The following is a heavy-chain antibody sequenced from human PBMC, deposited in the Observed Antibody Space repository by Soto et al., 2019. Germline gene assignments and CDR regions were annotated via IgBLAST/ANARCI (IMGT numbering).Heavy chain of an antibody. J-gene: IGHJ4*02. CDR3: AKVGQQLELDY. CDR1: GFTFSSYA. D-gene: IGHD6-13*01. Sequence: EVQLLESGGGLVQPGGSLRLSCAASGFTFSSYAMSWVRQAPGKGLEWVSAISGSGGSTYYADSVKGPFTNARDNSKNTLYLQMYSLRAEDTAVEYCAKVGQQLELDYWGQRTLVTVAS. V-gene: IGHV3-23*01. CDR2: ISGSGGST.